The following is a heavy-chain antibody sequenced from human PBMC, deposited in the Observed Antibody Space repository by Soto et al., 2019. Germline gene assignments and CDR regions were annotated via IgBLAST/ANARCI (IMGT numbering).Heavy chain of an antibody. V-gene: IGHV4-30-4*01. Sequence: SETLSLNCTVSGGSISSGDYYWSWIRQPPGKGLEWIGHIYYSGSTYYNPSLKSRVTISVDTTKNQFSLKLSSVTAADTAVYYCARGMYSSCWYIDYWGQGTLVTVSS. CDR2: IYYSGST. J-gene: IGHJ4*02. CDR1: GGSISSGDYY. D-gene: IGHD6-19*01. CDR3: ARGMYSSCWYIDY.